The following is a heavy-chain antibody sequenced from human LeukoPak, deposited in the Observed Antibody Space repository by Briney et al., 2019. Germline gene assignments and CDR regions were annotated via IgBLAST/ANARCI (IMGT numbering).Heavy chain of an antibody. CDR3: ARDFWRRPGGMATIMVDY. J-gene: IGHJ4*02. D-gene: IGHD5-24*01. Sequence: PSETLSLTCAVYGGSFSGYYWSWIRQPPGKGLEWIGEINHSGSTNYNPSLKSRVAISVDTSKNQFSLKLSSVTAADTAVYYCARDFWRRPGGMATIMVDYWGQGTLVTVSS. CDR2: INHSGST. CDR1: GGSFSGYY. V-gene: IGHV4-34*01.